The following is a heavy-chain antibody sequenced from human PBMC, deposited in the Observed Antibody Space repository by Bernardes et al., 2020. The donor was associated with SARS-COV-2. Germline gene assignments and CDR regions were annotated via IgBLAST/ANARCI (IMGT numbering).Heavy chain of an antibody. D-gene: IGHD2-21*02. CDR2: ISSSSSYI. CDR1: GFTFSSYS. CDR3: AREERAYCGGDCYWGAFDI. Sequence: GGSLRLSCAASGFTFSSYSMNWVRQAPGKGLEWVSSISSSSSYIYYADSVKGRFTISRDNAKNSLYLQMNSLRAEDTAVYYCAREERAYCGGDCYWGAFDIWGQGTMVTVSS. V-gene: IGHV3-21*01. J-gene: IGHJ3*02.